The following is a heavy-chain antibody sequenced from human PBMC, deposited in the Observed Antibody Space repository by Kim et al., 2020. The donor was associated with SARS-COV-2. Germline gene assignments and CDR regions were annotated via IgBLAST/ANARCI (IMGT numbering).Heavy chain of an antibody. Sequence: SETLSLTCTVSGGSISSGGYYWSWIRQHPGKGLEWIGYIYYSGSTYYNPSLKSRVTISVDTSKNQFSLKLSSVTAADTAVYYCARRLHCSSTSCYNYFDYWGQGTLVTVSS. CDR1: GGSISSGGYY. J-gene: IGHJ4*02. CDR3: ARRLHCSSTSCYNYFDY. CDR2: IYYSGST. D-gene: IGHD2-2*02. V-gene: IGHV4-31*03.